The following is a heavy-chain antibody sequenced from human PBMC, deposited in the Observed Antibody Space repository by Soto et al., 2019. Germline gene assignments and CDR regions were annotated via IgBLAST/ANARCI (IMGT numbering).Heavy chain of an antibody. J-gene: IGHJ4*02. CDR3: ARVRVTTFDY. V-gene: IGHV4-34*01. CDR1: CGCISGYY. CDR2: INHSGST. D-gene: IGHD4-17*01. Sequence: EKLSLNCGVGCGCISGYYWSRIRQPPGKGLEWIGEINHSGSTNYNPSLKSRVTISVDTSKNQFSLKLSSVTAADTAVYYCARVRVTTFDYWGQGTLVTVSS.